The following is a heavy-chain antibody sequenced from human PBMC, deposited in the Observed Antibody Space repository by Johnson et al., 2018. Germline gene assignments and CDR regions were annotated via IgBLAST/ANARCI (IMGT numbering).Heavy chain of an antibody. V-gene: IGHV3-11*01. J-gene: IGHJ1*01. D-gene: IGHD4-17*01. CDR1: GFTFSDYY. CDR3: ARPKNYGDYSEYFQH. Sequence: QVQLVQSGGGLVKPGGSLRLSCVASGFTFSDYYMSWIRQAPGKGLEWVSYISSSGSTIYYADSVKGRFTISRDNAKNSLSLQMNSLRAEDTAVYYCARPKNYGDYSEYFQHWGQGTLVTVSS. CDR2: ISSSGSTI.